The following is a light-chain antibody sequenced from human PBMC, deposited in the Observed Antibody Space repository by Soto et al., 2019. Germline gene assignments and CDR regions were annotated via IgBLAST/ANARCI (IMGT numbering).Light chain of an antibody. CDR3: ASYTSGTSWV. V-gene: IGLV2-14*03. CDR1: SSDVGGYTY. J-gene: IGLJ3*02. Sequence: QSALTQPASVSGFPGQSITISCTGTSSDVGGYTYVSWYQHHPGKAPKLMIYDVTNRPSGVSNRFSGSKSGNTASLTISGLQAEDEADYYCASYTSGTSWVFGGGTKLTVL. CDR2: DVT.